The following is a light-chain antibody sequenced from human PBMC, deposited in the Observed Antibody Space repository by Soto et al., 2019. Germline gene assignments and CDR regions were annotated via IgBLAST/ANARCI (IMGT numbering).Light chain of an antibody. CDR3: HQYSDWPYT. J-gene: IGKJ2*01. Sequence: EIVMTQSPVPLSVSPGERAALSCRASQSVGGYLAWYQQKPGQAPRLVIHGASTRATGIPPRFSGSGSGTEFTLTISSLQSEDLAVYYCHQYSDWPYTFGQGTKLEIK. CDR1: QSVGGY. V-gene: IGKV3-15*01. CDR2: GAS.